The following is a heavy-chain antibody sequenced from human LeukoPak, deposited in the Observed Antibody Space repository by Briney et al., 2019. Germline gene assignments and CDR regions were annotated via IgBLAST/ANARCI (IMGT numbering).Heavy chain of an antibody. J-gene: IGHJ6*03. CDR2: IYHSGST. V-gene: IGHV4-38-2*02. CDR1: GYSISSGYY. Sequence: PSETLSLTCTVSGYSISSGYYWGWIRQPPGKGLEWIGSIYHSGSTYYNPSLKSRVTISVDTSKNQFSLKLSSVTAADTAVYYCARGPNYYYMDVWGKGTTVTISS. CDR3: ARGPNYYYMDV.